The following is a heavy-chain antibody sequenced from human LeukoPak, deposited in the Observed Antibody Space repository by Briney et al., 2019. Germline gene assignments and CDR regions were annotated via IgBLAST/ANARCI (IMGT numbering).Heavy chain of an antibody. CDR3: ARETAGYCSSTSCSSPFDY. Sequence: PGGSLRLSCSASGFTFSTYGMHWVRQAPGKGLEWVAFIRYDGSDKYYADSVKGRFTISRDNSKNTLYLQMNSLRAEDTAVYYCARETAGYCSSTSCSSPFDYWGQGTLVTVSS. V-gene: IGHV3-30*02. CDR1: GFTFSTYG. D-gene: IGHD2-2*01. J-gene: IGHJ4*02. CDR2: IRYDGSDK.